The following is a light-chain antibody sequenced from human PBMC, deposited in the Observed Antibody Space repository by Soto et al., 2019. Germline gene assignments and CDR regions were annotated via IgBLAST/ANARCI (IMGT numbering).Light chain of an antibody. CDR1: SSDVGGYNY. J-gene: IGLJ1*01. Sequence: QSVLTQPASVSGSPGQSITISCTGTSSDVGGYNYVSWYQQYPGKAPKLMIYDVSNRPSGVSNRFSGPKSGNTASLTISGLQAEDESDYYCSSYTGSSTYVFGTGTKVTVL. CDR3: SSYTGSSTYV. V-gene: IGLV2-14*01. CDR2: DVS.